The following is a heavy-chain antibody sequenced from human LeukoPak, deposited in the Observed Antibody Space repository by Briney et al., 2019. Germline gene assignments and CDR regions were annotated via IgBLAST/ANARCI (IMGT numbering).Heavy chain of an antibody. CDR1: GFTFSSYW. CDR3: AREILVGQQLVAIFYY. J-gene: IGHJ4*02. CDR2: INTDGSST. Sequence: PGGSLRLSCAASGFTFSSYWIHWVRQVPGKGLVWVSRINTDGSSTLYADSVKGRLTISKENEKNTVYLQMTTLRAEDTPVYYCAREILVGQQLVAIFYYWGQGTLVTVSS. D-gene: IGHD6-13*01. V-gene: IGHV3-74*03.